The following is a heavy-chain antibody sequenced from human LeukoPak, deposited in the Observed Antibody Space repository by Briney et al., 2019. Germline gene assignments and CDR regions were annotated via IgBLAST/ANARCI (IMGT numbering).Heavy chain of an antibody. CDR1: GFTFSSYG. Sequence: GGSLRLSCAASGFTFSSYGMHWVRQAPGKGLEWVAFIRYDGSIKYYADSVKGRFTISRDNSKNTLYLQMNSLRAEDTAVYYCAKEYDFWSGSYFADYWGQGTLVTVSS. J-gene: IGHJ4*02. D-gene: IGHD3-3*01. CDR2: IRYDGSIK. CDR3: AKEYDFWSGSYFADY. V-gene: IGHV3-30*02.